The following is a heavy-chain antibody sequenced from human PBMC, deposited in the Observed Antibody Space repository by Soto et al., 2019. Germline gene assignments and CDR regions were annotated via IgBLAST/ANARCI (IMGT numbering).Heavy chain of an antibody. J-gene: IGHJ4*02. CDR2: FDPEDGET. CDR3: ATEGGVLEWLLFVC. D-gene: IGHD3-3*01. Sequence: ASVKVSCKVSGYTLTELSMHWLLQAPGKGLEWMGGFDPEDGETIYAQKFQGRVTMTEDTSTDTAYMELSSLRSEDTAVYYCATEGGVLEWLLFVCWGQGTLVTVSS. V-gene: IGHV1-24*01. CDR1: GYTLTELS.